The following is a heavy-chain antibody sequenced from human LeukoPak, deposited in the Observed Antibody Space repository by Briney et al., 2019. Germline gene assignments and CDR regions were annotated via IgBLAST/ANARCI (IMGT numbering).Heavy chain of an antibody. CDR2: ISYDGSKR. Sequence: GVSLRLSCAASGFTFSSYGMHWVRQAPGKGLEWVAVISYDGSKRYYADSVKGRSTISRDNSKNTLYLQMNSLRAEDTAVYYCAKEHGDSHFDYWGQGTLVTVSS. J-gene: IGHJ4*02. D-gene: IGHD4-17*01. V-gene: IGHV3-30*18. CDR3: AKEHGDSHFDY. CDR1: GFTFSSYG.